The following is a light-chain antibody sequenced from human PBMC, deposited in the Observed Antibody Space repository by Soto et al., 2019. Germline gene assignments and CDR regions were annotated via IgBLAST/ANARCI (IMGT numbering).Light chain of an antibody. V-gene: IGKV1-27*01. CDR1: QGISNN. CDR2: GAS. J-gene: IGKJ1*01. CDR3: QKYDSAPLT. Sequence: DIQMTQSPSSLSASEGDRVSITCRASQGISNNLAWYQQKPGKVPRLLIYGASTLQSGVPSRFSGSGSGTDFTLTISSLQPEDVATYYCQKYDSAPLTFGQGTKVEFK.